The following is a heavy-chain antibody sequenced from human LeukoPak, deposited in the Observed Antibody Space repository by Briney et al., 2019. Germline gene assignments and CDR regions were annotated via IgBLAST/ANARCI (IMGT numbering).Heavy chain of an antibody. J-gene: IGHJ6*02. Sequence: SETLSLTCTVSGGSISSYYWSWIRQPAGKGLEWIGRIYTSGSTNYNPSLKSRVTISVDTSKNQFSLKLSSVTAADTAVYYCARGGSRYYYDSSGYYYDYYYGMDVWGQGTTVTVSS. V-gene: IGHV4-4*07. CDR1: GGSISSYY. D-gene: IGHD3-22*01. CDR3: ARGGSRYYYDSSGYYYDYYYGMDV. CDR2: IYTSGST.